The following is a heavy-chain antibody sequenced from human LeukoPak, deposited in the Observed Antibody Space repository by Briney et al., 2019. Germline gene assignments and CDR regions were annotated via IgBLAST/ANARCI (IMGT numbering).Heavy chain of an antibody. CDR1: GSTFSSYA. J-gene: IGHJ4*02. V-gene: IGHV3-21*01. CDR3: ARDYSRGWYSVDY. Sequence: GGSLRLSCAASGSTFSSYAMNWVRQAPGKGLEWVSSVSSSSTNKFYADSVKGRFTISRDDAKNSLYPQMNSLRVQDTAVYYCARDYSRGWYSVDYWGQGTLVTVSS. CDR2: VSSSSTNK. D-gene: IGHD6-19*01.